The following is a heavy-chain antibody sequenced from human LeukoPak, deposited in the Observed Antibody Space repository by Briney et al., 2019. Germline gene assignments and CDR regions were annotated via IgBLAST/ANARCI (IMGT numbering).Heavy chain of an antibody. V-gene: IGHV4-34*01. CDR2: INHSGST. CDR1: DGSFSGYY. D-gene: IGHD2-21*02. CDR3: ARRRLILAHAFDI. Sequence: SETLSLTCAVYDGSFSGYYWSWIRQPPGKGLEWVGEINHSGSTYYNPSLNSRVTISVDTSKNQFSLQLNSVTAADTAVYYCARRRLILAHAFDIWGQGTMVTVSS. J-gene: IGHJ3*02.